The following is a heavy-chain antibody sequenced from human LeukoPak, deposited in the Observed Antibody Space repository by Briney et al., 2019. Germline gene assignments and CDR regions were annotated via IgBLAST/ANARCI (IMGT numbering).Heavy chain of an antibody. V-gene: IGHV1-8*03. CDR3: ARGRKSRSSWNYYYYYYMDV. D-gene: IGHD6-13*01. J-gene: IGHJ6*03. Sequence: ASVKVSCKASGYTFTSYGISWVRQATGQGLEWMGWMNPNSGNTGYAQKFQGRVTITRNTSISTAYMELSSLRSEDTAVYYCARGRKSRSSWNYYYYYYMDVWGKGTTVTVSS. CDR1: GYTFTSYG. CDR2: MNPNSGNT.